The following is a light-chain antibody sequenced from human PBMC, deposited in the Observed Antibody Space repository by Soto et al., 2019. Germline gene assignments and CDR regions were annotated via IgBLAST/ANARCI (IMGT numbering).Light chain of an antibody. Sequence: QSVLTQPPSASGTPGQRVTISCSGSSSNIGSNTVNWYQQLPGTAPKLLIYSNNQRPSGVPDRFSGSKSGTSGSVAISGLQSEDEADYYCAAWDDSLNGRVFGGGTKLTVL. CDR1: SSNIGSNT. V-gene: IGLV1-44*01. CDR3: AAWDDSLNGRV. CDR2: SNN. J-gene: IGLJ2*01.